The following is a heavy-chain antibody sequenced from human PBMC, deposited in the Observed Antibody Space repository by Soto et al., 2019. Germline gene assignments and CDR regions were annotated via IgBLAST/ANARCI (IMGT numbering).Heavy chain of an antibody. J-gene: IGHJ5*02. V-gene: IGHV1-69*12. CDR3: ARGLTMARGVIGWFDP. D-gene: IGHD3-10*01. CDR1: GGTFSSYA. CDR2: IIPIFGTA. Sequence: QVQLVQSGAEVKKPGSSVKVSCKASGGTFSSYAISWVRQAPGQGLEWMGGIIPIFGTANYAQKFQGRVTITADESTSPAYMELSSLRSEDTAVYYCARGLTMARGVIGWFDPWGQGTLVTVSS.